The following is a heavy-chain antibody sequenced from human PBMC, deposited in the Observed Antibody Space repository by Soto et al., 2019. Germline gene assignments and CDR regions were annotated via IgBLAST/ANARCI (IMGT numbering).Heavy chain of an antibody. Sequence: GSLRLSCAASGFTVSSNYMSWVRQAPGKGLEWVSIIYSGGSTYYADFAKGRFTISSDNSKNTLYLQMNSLRAEDTAVYYYARSPRSGMDVWGQGTTVTVSS. CDR1: GFTVSSNY. CDR2: IYSGGST. CDR3: ARSPRSGMDV. J-gene: IGHJ6*02. V-gene: IGHV3-53*01.